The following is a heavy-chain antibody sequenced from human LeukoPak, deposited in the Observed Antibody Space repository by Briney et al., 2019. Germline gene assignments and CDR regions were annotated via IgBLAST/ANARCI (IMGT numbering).Heavy chain of an antibody. CDR2: IDPNSGGT. CDR3: ASGEYSSSSLDY. Sequence: ASVKVSCKASGYTFTGYYMHWVRQAPGQGREWMGWIDPNSGGTTYAQKFQGWVTMTRDTSISTAYMELSRLGSDDTAVYYCASGEYSSSSLDYWGQGTLITVSS. J-gene: IGHJ4*02. CDR1: GYTFTGYY. V-gene: IGHV1-2*04. D-gene: IGHD6-6*01.